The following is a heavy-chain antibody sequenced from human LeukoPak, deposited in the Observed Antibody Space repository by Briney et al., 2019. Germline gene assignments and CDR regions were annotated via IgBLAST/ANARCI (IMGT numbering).Heavy chain of an antibody. CDR2: INHSGST. J-gene: IGHJ4*02. Sequence: SETLSLTCAVYGGSFSGYYWSWIRQPPGKGLEWIGEINHSGSTNYNPSLKSRVTISVDTSKNQFSLKLSSVTAADTAVYYCAREAQEPHYYDSSGNDYWGQGTLVTVSS. V-gene: IGHV4-34*01. CDR3: AREAQEPHYYDSSGNDY. D-gene: IGHD3-22*01. CDR1: GGSFSGYY.